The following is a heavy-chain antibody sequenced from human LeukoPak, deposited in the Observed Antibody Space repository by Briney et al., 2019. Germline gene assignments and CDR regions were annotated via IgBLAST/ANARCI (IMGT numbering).Heavy chain of an antibody. V-gene: IGHV3-30*02. CDR1: GFTFSNYG. CDR2: IRYDGSNE. D-gene: IGHD6-19*01. CDR3: ARVWGSGWYVADY. J-gene: IGHJ4*02. Sequence: GGSLRLSCAASGFTFSNYGMHWVRQAPGKGLDWVAFIRYDGSNEYYADSVKGRFTISRDNSKNTLYLQMNSLRAEDTALYYCARVWGSGWYVADYWGQGTLVTVSS.